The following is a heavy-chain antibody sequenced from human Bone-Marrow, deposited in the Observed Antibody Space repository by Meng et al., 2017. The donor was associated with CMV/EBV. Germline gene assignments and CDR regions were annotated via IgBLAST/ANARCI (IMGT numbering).Heavy chain of an antibody. CDR1: GGSISSYY. V-gene: IGHV4-59*01. J-gene: IGHJ5*02. D-gene: IGHD6-19*01. CDR2: IYYSGST. CDR3: ARGVGIAVAWKARFGP. Sequence: SETLSLTCTVSGGSISSYYWSWIRQPPGKGLEWIGYIYYSGSTNYNPSLKSRVTISVDTSKNQFSLKLSSVTAADTAVYYCARGVGIAVAWKARFGPWGQGNLVHVYS.